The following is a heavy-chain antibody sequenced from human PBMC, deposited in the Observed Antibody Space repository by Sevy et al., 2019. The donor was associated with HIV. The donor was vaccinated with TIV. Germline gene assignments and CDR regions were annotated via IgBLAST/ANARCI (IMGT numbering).Heavy chain of an antibody. V-gene: IGHV1-18*01. D-gene: IGHD3-16*02. CDR3: ARDVDDYVWGSYRHNTQTYYYYGMDV. Sequence: ASVKVSCKASGYTFTSYGISWVRQAPGQGLEWMGWISAYNGNTNYAQKLQGRVTMTTDTSTSTAYMELRSLRSDDTTVYYCARDVDDYVWGSYRHNTQTYYYYGMDVWDQGTTVTVSS. CDR1: GYTFTSYG. J-gene: IGHJ6*02. CDR2: ISAYNGNT.